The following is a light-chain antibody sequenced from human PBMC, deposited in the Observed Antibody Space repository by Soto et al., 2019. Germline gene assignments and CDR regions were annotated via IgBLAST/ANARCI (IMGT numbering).Light chain of an antibody. V-gene: IGKV3-20*01. CDR1: QSVSRSH. J-gene: IGKJ2*03. CDR2: GAS. Sequence: EIVLTQSPGTLSLSPGERATLSCRASQSVSRSHLAWYQQKPGQAPRLLIYGASSRATGIADRFSGSGSWTDFTLTSSRLEAEDFAVYYCQQYGHSPPYSFGQGTNLEIK. CDR3: QQYGHSPPYS.